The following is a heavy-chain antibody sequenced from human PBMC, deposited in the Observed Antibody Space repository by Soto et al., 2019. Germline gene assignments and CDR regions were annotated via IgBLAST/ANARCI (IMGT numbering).Heavy chain of an antibody. D-gene: IGHD3-9*01. CDR2: ISWNSATI. V-gene: IGHV3-9*01. J-gene: IGHJ2*01. CDR1: VFTFDDYA. CDR3: AKDGRSLRYFDSGYFDL. Sequence: SLRLSCGASVFTFDDYAMHWVRQAPGKGLEWVSGISWNSATIGYADSVKGRFTISRDNAKKSLYLQMNNLRTEDTALYYCAKDGRSLRYFDSGYFDLWGRGTLVTVSS.